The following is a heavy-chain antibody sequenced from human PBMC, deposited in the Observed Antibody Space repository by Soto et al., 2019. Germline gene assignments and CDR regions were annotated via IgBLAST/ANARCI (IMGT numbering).Heavy chain of an antibody. CDR1: GGSINSFF. CDR2: ISYSENT. CDR3: ARAPGSSTWSYYFDS. Sequence: PSETLSLTCTVSGGSINSFFWSWIRQPPGKGLEWIGYISYSENTNYNPSLKSRVSISVDTSKNQFSLRLSSVTAADTAVYFCARAPGSSTWSYYFDSWGQGTLVTVSS. D-gene: IGHD6-13*01. V-gene: IGHV4-59*01. J-gene: IGHJ4*02.